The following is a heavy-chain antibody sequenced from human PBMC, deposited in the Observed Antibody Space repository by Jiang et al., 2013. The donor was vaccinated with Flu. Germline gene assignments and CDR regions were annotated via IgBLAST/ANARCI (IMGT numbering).Heavy chain of an antibody. D-gene: IGHD2/OR15-2a*01. J-gene: IGHJ4*02. CDR1: GGSIRNGDYY. CDR2: IVYGGSS. V-gene: IGHV4-30-4*08. Sequence: VQLVESGPGLVKPSQTLSLICTVSGGSIRNGDYYWSWLRQPPGKGLEWIGYIVYGGSSFYNPSLESRASISADTSTNQFSLDLKSATAADTAVYYCARGALFYHSAQFDYWGRGALATVSS. CDR3: ARGALFYHSAQFDY.